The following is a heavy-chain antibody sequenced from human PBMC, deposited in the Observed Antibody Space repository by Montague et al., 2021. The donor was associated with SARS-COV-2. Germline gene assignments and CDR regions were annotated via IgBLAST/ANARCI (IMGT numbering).Heavy chain of an antibody. CDR1: GGFISSSSYY. J-gene: IGHJ6*02. D-gene: IGHD3-10*01. CDR3: VRDLAGYYGSGSYGGMDV. V-gene: IGHV4-39*07. Sequence: SETLSLTCTVSGGFISSSSYYWGWIRQPPGKGLEWIGSIYYSGSTYYNPSLKSRVTISVDTSKNQFSLKLSSVTAADTAVYYCVRDLAGYYGSGSYGGMDVWGQGTTVTVSS. CDR2: IYYSGST.